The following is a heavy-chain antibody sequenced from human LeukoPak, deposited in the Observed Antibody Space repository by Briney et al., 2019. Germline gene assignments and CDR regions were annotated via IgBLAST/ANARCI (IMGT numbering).Heavy chain of an antibody. CDR2: FDPEDGET. V-gene: IGHV1-24*01. J-gene: IGHJ3*02. D-gene: IGHD1-26*01. CDR3: ATDIAGATTVSDAFDI. Sequence: ASVEVSCKVSGYTLTELSMHWVRQAPGKGLEWMGGFDPEDGETIYAQKFQGRVTMTEDTSTDTAYMELSSLRSEDTAVYYCATDIAGATTVSDAFDIWGQGTMVTVSS. CDR1: GYTLTELS.